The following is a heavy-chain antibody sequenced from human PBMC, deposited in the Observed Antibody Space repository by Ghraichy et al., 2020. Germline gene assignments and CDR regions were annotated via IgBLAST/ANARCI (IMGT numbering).Heavy chain of an antibody. CDR3: ARVGGRGWYMKYYFDY. Sequence: GGSLRLSCAASGFTFSSYWMHWVRQAPGKGLVWVSRINSDGSSTSYADSVKGRFTISRDNAKNTLYLQMNSLRAEDTAVYYCARVGGRGWYMKYYFDYWGQGTLFTVSS. CDR1: GFTFSSYW. V-gene: IGHV3-74*01. CDR2: INSDGSST. D-gene: IGHD6-19*01. J-gene: IGHJ4*02.